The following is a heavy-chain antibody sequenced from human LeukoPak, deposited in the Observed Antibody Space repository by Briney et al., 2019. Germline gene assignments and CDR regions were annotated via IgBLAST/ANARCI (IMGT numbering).Heavy chain of an antibody. D-gene: IGHD3-16*02. CDR1: GFTFNNYA. V-gene: IGHV3-23*01. J-gene: IGHJ4*02. Sequence: GGSLRLSCAASGFTFNNYAMSWVRQAPGKGLEWVSSISDSGGATYYADSVKGRFTISRDNSKNTLYLQMNSLRAEDTAVYYCAKARASLGELSFHGGQGTLVIVSS. CDR3: AKARASLGELSFH. CDR2: ISDSGGAT.